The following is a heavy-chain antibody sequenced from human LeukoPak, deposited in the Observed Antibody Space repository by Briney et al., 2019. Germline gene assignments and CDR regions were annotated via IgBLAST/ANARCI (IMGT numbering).Heavy chain of an antibody. CDR1: GGSISSGDYY. J-gene: IGHJ5*02. CDR3: ARDLAGVVAATKGVDWFDP. Sequence: SETLSLTCTVSGGSISSGDYYWSWIRQPPGKGLEWIGYVYYSGSTYYNPSLKSRVTISVDTSKNQFSLKLSSVTAADTAVYYCARDLAGVVAATKGVDWFDPWGQGTLVAVSS. V-gene: IGHV4-30-4*01. CDR2: VYYSGST. D-gene: IGHD2-15*01.